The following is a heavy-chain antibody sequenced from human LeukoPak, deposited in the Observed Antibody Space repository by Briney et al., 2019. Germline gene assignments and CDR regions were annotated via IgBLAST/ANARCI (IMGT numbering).Heavy chain of an antibody. CDR1: SYSISSGYY. D-gene: IGHD2-21*02. CDR2: IFHIGRT. J-gene: IGHJ5*02. V-gene: IGHV4-38-2*02. Sequence: SETLSFTCTVSSYSISSGYYWGWLRQPPGKGLEWIGSIFHIGRTLYNPSLESRVSISVDTSKNQFSLKLKSMTAVDTAVYYCARVGYYVSGDYASGWFDPWGQGTLVTVSS. CDR3: ARVGYYVSGDYASGWFDP.